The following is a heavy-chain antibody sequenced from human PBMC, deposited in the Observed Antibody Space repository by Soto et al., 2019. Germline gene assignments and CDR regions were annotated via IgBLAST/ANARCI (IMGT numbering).Heavy chain of an antibody. Sequence: PGGSLRLSCVGSEFTFSLYVIGWVRQAPGKGPEWVSFISGSGASTYYADSVKGRFTISRDNAKNSLYLQMSSLTAEDSALYYCSRSLNSWGQGTLVTVSS. V-gene: IGHV3-23*01. CDR2: ISGSGAST. J-gene: IGHJ4*02. CDR1: EFTFSLYV. CDR3: SRSLNS.